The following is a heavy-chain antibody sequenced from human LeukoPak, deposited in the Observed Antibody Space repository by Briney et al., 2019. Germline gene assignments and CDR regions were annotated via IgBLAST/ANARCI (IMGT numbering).Heavy chain of an antibody. D-gene: IGHD6-13*01. Sequence: PSETLSLTCTVSGGSISSYYWSWIRQPPGKGLEWTGYIYYSGSTNYNPSLQSRVTISVDTSKNQFSLKLSSVTAADTALYYCARTSGGIAAAGTLFFDYWGQGTLVTVSS. CDR1: GGSISSYY. V-gene: IGHV4-59*01. CDR3: ARTSGGIAAAGTLFFDY. J-gene: IGHJ4*02. CDR2: IYYSGST.